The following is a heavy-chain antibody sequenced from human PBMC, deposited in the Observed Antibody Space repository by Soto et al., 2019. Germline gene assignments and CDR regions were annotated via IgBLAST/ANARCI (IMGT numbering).Heavy chain of an antibody. J-gene: IGHJ4*02. CDR3: ARGRIFLPPDCSSTSCYGQYYFDY. CDR2: INHSGST. V-gene: IGHV4-34*01. Sequence: QVQLQQWGAGLLKPSETLSLTCAVYGGSFSGYYWSWIRQPPGKGLEWIGEINHSGSTNYNPSLKSRVTISVDTSKNQFSLKLSSMTAADTAVYYCARGRIFLPPDCSSTSCYGQYYFDYWGQGTLVTVSS. CDR1: GGSFSGYY. D-gene: IGHD2-2*01.